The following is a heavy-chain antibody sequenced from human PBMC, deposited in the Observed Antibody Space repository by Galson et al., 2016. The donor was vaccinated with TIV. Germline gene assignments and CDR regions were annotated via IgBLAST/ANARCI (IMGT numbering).Heavy chain of an antibody. V-gene: IGHV1-3*01. CDR3: ARPPYCGGDCYKYDY. CDR2: INAGNGNT. J-gene: IGHJ4*02. D-gene: IGHD2-21*02. CDR1: GYTFSIYA. Sequence: SVKVSCKASGYTFSIYAIHWVRQAPGRSLEWMGWINAGNGNTKYSQKFQGRVTITRDTSASTAYMELSSLRSEDTAVYYCARPPYCGGDCYKYDYWGQGTLVTVSS.